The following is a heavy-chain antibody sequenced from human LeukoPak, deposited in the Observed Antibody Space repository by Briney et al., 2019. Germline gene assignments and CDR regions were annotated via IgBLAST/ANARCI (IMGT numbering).Heavy chain of an antibody. D-gene: IGHD2-2*02. CDR2: IYIVGST. CDR1: GFTVSSNY. Sequence: GGSLRLSCAASGFTVSSNYMSWVRQAPGKGLEWVSVIYIVGSTYYADSVKGRFTTSRDNSKNTLYLQMNSLRAEDTAVYYCAREACSSTSCYTAYFDYWGQGTLVTVSS. J-gene: IGHJ4*02. V-gene: IGHV3-53*01. CDR3: AREACSSTSCYTAYFDY.